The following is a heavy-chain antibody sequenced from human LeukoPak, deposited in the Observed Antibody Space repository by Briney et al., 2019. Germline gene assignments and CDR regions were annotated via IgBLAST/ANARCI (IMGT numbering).Heavy chain of an antibody. CDR3: ARLEGTGIAAAGHYYMDV. CDR2: IKQDGSEK. V-gene: IGHV3-7*01. J-gene: IGHJ6*03. Sequence: PGGSLRLSCAASGFTFSSYWMSWVRQAPGKGLEWVANIKQDGSEKYYVDSVKGRFTTSRDNAKNSLYLQMNSLRAEDTAVYYCARLEGTGIAAAGHYYMDVWGKGTTVTVSS. D-gene: IGHD6-13*01. CDR1: GFTFSSYW.